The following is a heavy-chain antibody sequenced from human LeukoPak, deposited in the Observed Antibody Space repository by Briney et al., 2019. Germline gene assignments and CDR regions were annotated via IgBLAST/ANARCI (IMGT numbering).Heavy chain of an antibody. CDR1: GGTFSSYA. V-gene: IGHV1-69*13. J-gene: IGHJ3*02. Sequence: SVQVSCQASGGTFSSYAISWVRQAPGQGLEWMGGIIPIFGTANYAQKFQGRVTITADESTSTAYMELSSLRSEDTAVYYCARPSAPYYYDSSGWGYAFDIWGQGTMVTVSS. CDR3: ARPSAPYYYDSSGWGYAFDI. D-gene: IGHD3-22*01. CDR2: IIPIFGTA.